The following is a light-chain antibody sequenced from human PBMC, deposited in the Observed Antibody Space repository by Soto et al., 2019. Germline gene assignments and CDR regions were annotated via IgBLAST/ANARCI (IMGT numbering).Light chain of an antibody. CDR1: QNLLHRDGKTY. CDR2: EVS. Sequence: DVVMTQTPRSLSVTPGQPASISCKSTQNLLHRDGKTYLYWYLQKPGQPPQVLIYEVSNRLSGVPDRFSGSGSGTDFTLKISRVEPEDVGVYYCMQTVQLPVTFGAGTTVEIK. J-gene: IGKJ4*01. CDR3: MQTVQLPVT. V-gene: IGKV2D-29*01.